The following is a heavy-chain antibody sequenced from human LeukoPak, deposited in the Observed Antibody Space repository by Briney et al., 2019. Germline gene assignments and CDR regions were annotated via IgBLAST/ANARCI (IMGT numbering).Heavy chain of an antibody. D-gene: IGHD5-12*01. CDR1: GFTFSSYD. V-gene: IGHV3-23*01. J-gene: IGHJ4*02. CDR2: ISGSGGST. Sequence: QTGGSLRLSCAASGFTFSSYDMSWVRQAPGKGLEWVSAISGSGGSTYYADSVKGRFTISRDNSKNTLYLQMNSLRAEDTAVYYCAKSPQVATIVYWGQGTLVTVSS. CDR3: AKSPQVATIVY.